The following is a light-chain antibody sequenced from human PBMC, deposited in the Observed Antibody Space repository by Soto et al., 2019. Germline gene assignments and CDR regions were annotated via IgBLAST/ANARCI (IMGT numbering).Light chain of an antibody. CDR3: AAWDDSLRGVV. CDR1: SSNIGSNS. J-gene: IGLJ2*01. Sequence: QSVLTQAPSASATPGQRITVACSGSSSNIGSNSVNWYQQVPGAAPKLLIYSNNQRPSGVPDRFSGSKSGTSASLAISGLQSEDEADYYCAAWDDSLRGVVIGGGTKLTVL. V-gene: IGLV1-44*01. CDR2: SNN.